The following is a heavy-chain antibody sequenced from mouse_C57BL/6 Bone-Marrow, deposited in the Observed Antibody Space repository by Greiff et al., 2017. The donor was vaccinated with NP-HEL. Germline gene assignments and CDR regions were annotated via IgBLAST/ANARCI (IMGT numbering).Heavy chain of an antibody. CDR3: TRGRLSTVVATGDY. CDR1: GYTFTSYW. J-gene: IGHJ2*01. V-gene: IGHV1-5*01. Sequence: VQLQQSGTVLARPGASVKMSCKTSGYTFTSYWMHWVKQRPGQGLEWIGAIYPGNSDTSYNQKFKGKAKLTAVTSASTAYMELSSLTNEDSAVYYCTRGRLSTVVATGDYWGQGTTLTVSS. D-gene: IGHD1-1*01. CDR2: IYPGNSDT.